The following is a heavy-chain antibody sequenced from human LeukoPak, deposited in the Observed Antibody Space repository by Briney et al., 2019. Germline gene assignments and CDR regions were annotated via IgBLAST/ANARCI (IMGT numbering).Heavy chain of an antibody. Sequence: ASVKVSCKASGYTFTGYYINWVRQAPGQGLEWMGWFDPNSGGTNYAQKFQARVTMTRDMSISTAYMELRSLRSDDTAVYYCARALLTADAFDIWGQGTMVTVSS. CDR3: ARALLTADAFDI. CDR1: GYTFTGYY. J-gene: IGHJ3*02. D-gene: IGHD7-27*01. CDR2: FDPNSGGT. V-gene: IGHV1-2*02.